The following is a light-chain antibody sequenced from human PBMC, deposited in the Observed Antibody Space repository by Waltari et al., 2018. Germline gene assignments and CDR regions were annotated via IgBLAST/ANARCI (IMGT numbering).Light chain of an antibody. CDR2: GAS. CDR3: QHYVRLPAT. Sequence: EIVLTQSPGTLSLSPGERATLSCRASQSVRGSLAWYQQKAGQAPRLLIYGASSRATGIPDRFSGSGSGTDFSLTISRLELEDFAVYYCQHYVRLPATFGQGTKVEI. J-gene: IGKJ1*01. V-gene: IGKV3-20*01. CDR1: QSVRGS.